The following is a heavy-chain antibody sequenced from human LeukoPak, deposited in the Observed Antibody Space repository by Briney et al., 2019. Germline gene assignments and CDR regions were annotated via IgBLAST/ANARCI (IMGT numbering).Heavy chain of an antibody. D-gene: IGHD3-3*01. CDR2: IYYSGST. J-gene: IGHJ5*02. V-gene: IGHV4-39*01. CDR3: ATQPYYDFWSGYVNWFDP. Sequence: SETLSLTCNVSGASIRSGRNYWGWIRQPPGKGLEWIGSIYYSGSTYYNPSLKSRVTISVDTSKNQFSLKLSSVTAADTAVYYCATQPYYDFWSGYVNWFDPWGQGTLVTVSS. CDR1: GASIRSGRNY.